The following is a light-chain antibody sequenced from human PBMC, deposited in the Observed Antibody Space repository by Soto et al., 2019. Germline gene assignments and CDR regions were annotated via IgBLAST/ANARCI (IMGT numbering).Light chain of an antibody. CDR3: QSFASSTHGV. V-gene: IGLV6-57*03. CDR2: EDN. Sequence: NFMLTQSHSVSESPGKTVTISCTRSSGSIASYSVQWHQQRPGSAPTTVIYEDNQRPSGVPDRFSGSTDSSSNSASLSISGLKNEDEVDYYLQSFASSTHGVF. CDR1: SGSIASYS. J-gene: IGLJ3*02.